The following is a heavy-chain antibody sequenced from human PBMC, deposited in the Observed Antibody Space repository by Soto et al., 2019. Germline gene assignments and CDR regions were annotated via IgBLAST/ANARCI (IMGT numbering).Heavy chain of an antibody. Sequence: SXPTLVNPTQPLTLTCTFSGFSLSTSGVGVGWVRQPPGKALEWLALIYWDDAKRYSPSLKSRLTITKDTSKNQVVLTMTNMDPVDTATYFRAHSPYYYYSSTYPQPFCFDILGQGTVVTV. CDR3: AHSPYYYYSSTYPQPFCFDI. CDR2: IYWDDAK. J-gene: IGHJ3*02. V-gene: IGHV2-5*02. D-gene: IGHD3-22*01. CDR1: GFSLSTSGVG.